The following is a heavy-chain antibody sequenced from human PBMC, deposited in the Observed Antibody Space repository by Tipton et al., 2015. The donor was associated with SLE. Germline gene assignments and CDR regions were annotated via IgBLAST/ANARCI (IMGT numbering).Heavy chain of an antibody. V-gene: IGHV3-30*02. J-gene: IGHJ6*02. CDR1: GFTFSSYG. CDR2: IRYDGSNK. CDR3: ASEQWLEGEDYYYGMDV. Sequence: SLRLSCAASGFTFSSYGMHWVRQAPGKGLEWVAFIRYDGSNKYYADSVKGRFTISRDNSKNTLYLQMNSLRAEDTAVYYCASEQWLEGEDYYYGMDVWGQGTTVTVSS. D-gene: IGHD6-19*01.